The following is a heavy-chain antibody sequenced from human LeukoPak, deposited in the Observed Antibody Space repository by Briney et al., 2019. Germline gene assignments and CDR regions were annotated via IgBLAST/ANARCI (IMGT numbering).Heavy chain of an antibody. J-gene: IGHJ3*02. CDR3: TRRCNYDSSGYYYVRDAFDI. D-gene: IGHD3-22*01. V-gene: IGHV3-49*04. CDR2: IRSKAYGGTT. CDR1: GFTFGDYV. Sequence: GGSLRLSCTASGFTFGDYVMSWVRQAPGKGLEWVGFIRSKAYGGTTKNAASVKGRFTISRDDSRSIAYLQTNSLKTEDTAVYYCTRRCNYDSSGYYYVRDAFDIWGQGTMVTVSS.